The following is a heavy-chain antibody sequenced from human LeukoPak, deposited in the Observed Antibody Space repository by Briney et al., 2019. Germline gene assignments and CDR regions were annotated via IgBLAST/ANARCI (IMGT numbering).Heavy chain of an antibody. Sequence: SETLSLTCTVSGGSISIYYWSWIRQPPGKGLEWMGYIYYSGSTNYNPPLKTRVTISVDTSKNQFSLQLSSVPAAATAVYYCARGYYDFWSGYPPRDNWFDPWGQGALVTVSS. CDR1: GGSISIYY. J-gene: IGHJ5*02. D-gene: IGHD3-3*01. CDR3: ARGYYDFWSGYPPRDNWFDP. CDR2: IYYSGST. V-gene: IGHV4-59*12.